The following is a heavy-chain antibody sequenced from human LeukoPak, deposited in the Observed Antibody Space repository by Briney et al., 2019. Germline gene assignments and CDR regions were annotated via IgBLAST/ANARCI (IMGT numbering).Heavy chain of an antibody. V-gene: IGHV3-30*02. J-gene: IGHJ4*02. CDR3: AKDRGDYFDY. CDR1: GFTFSSYG. CDR2: KRYDGSNK. Sequence: GGSLRLSCAASGFTFSSYGMHWVRQAPGKGLEWVAFKRYDGSNKYYTDSLKGRFTISRDNSKNRLYLQMHSLRVEDTAVYYCAKDRGDYFDYWGQGTLVTVSS. D-gene: IGHD5-24*01.